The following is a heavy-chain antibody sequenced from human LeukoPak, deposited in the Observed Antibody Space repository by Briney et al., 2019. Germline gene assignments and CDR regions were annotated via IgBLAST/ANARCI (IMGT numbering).Heavy chain of an antibody. Sequence: GGSLRLSCASSGFTFGSYVMSWVRQAPGKGLEWVSSISSSSSYIYYADSVKGRFTISRDNAKNSLYLQMNSLRAEDTAVYYCARDPKTYYYDSSGRSRGVFDYWGQGTLVTVSS. CDR3: ARDPKTYYYDSSGRSRGVFDY. V-gene: IGHV3-21*01. D-gene: IGHD3-22*01. CDR2: ISSSSSYI. J-gene: IGHJ4*02. CDR1: GFTFGSYV.